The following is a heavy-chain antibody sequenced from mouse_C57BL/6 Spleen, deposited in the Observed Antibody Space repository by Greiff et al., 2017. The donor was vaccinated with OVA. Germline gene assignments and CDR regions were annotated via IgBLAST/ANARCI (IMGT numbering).Heavy chain of an antibody. J-gene: IGHJ2*01. CDR2: ISSGGDYI. V-gene: IGHV5-9-1*02. CDR3: TRGFLFDY. CDR1: GFTFSSYA. Sequence: EVKLMESGEGLVKPGGSLKLSCAASGFTFSSYAMSWVCQTPEKRLEWVAYISSGGDYIYYADTVKGRFTISRDNAMNTLYLQMSSLKSEDTAMYYCTRGFLFDYWGQGTTLTVSS.